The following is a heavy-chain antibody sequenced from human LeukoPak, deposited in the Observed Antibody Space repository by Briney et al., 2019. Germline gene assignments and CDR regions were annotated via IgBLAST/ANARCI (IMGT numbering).Heavy chain of an antibody. CDR2: IRSKAYGGTT. CDR3: ARDRSGYYSEYFQH. CDR1: GFTFGDYG. J-gene: IGHJ1*01. D-gene: IGHD3-22*01. V-gene: IGHV3-49*04. Sequence: PGRSLRLSGTASGFTFGDYGMTWVRQAPGKGLEWVGFIRSKAYGGTTDYAASVKGRFTISRDDSKSIAYLEMNSLKTEDTAVYYCARDRSGYYSEYFQHWGQGTLVTVSS.